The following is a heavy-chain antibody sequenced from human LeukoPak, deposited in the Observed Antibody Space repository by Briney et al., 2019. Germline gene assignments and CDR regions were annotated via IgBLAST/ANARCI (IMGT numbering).Heavy chain of an antibody. CDR1: GYSFTSYW. D-gene: IGHD2-2*01. V-gene: IGHV5-51*01. Sequence: PGESLKISCKGSGYSFTSYWIGWVRQMPGKGLEWMGISYPGDSDTRYSPSFQGQVTISADKSISTAYLQWSSLKASDTAMYYCARQGCSSTSCYLSPDYWGQGTLVTVSS. CDR2: SYPGDSDT. J-gene: IGHJ4*02. CDR3: ARQGCSSTSCYLSPDY.